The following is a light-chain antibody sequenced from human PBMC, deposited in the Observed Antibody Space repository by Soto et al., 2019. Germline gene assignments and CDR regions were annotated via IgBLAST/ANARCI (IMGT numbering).Light chain of an antibody. CDR2: RNN. J-gene: IGLJ3*02. V-gene: IGLV1-47*01. Sequence: QAVVTQPPSASGTPGQRVTISCSGSSSNIGSNFVYWYQQFPGTAPKLLIYRNNQRPSGVPDRFSGSKSDTSASLAISGLPSEDEADYYCAAWDDSLSGWVFGGGTKLTVL. CDR3: AAWDDSLSGWV. CDR1: SSNIGSNF.